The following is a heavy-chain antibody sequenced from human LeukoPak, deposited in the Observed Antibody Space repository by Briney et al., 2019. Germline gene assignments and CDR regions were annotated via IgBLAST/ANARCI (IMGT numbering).Heavy chain of an antibody. Sequence: GGSLRLSCAASGLTFSSSAMNWVRQAPGKGLEWVSGISAGGGSTYYADSVRGRFVISRDNSKNTLSLQMNSLRVEDTAIYYCAKSDPTVHKFDSWGQGTLATVSS. D-gene: IGHD1-1*01. J-gene: IGHJ4*02. CDR2: ISAGGGST. CDR1: GLTFSSSA. CDR3: AKSDPTVHKFDS. V-gene: IGHV3-23*01.